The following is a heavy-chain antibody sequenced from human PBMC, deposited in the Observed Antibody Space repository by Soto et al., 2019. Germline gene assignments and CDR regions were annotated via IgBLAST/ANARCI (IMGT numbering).Heavy chain of an antibody. CDR2: IIANGGT. CDR3: AKDYTVAADPSSVILFDY. D-gene: IGHD2-15*01. J-gene: IGHJ4*02. V-gene: IGHV3-23*01. CDR1: GFTFNHYA. Sequence: RRLSCAASGFTFNHYAMSWVRQAPGKGLEWVSIIIANGGTFYADSVKGRFTISRDNSKSTVYLQMSSLRVEDTAIYYCAKDYTVAADPSSVILFDYWGQGALVNVSS.